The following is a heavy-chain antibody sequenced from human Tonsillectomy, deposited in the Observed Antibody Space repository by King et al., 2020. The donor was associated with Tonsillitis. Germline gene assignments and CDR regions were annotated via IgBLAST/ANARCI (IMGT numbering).Heavy chain of an antibody. CDR3: ARGVDILTPLFGGGY. J-gene: IGHJ4*02. V-gene: IGHV1-18*01. CDR2: ISTYNGNT. CDR1: GYTFSNYG. Sequence: QLVQSGAEVKKPGASVKVSCKASGYTFSNYGITWVRQAPGQGLEWMGWISTYNGNTKYAQKLQGRVTMTTDTSTSTVYLELRSLTSDDTAVYYCARGVDILTPLFGGGYWGQGTLVTVSS. D-gene: IGHD3-9*01.